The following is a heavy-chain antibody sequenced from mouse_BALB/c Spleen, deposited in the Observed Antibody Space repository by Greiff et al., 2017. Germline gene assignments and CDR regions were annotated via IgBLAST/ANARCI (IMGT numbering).Heavy chain of an antibody. CDR2: ISSGSSTI. J-gene: IGHJ4*01. CDR3: ARSLYASYAMDY. Sequence: DVMLVESGGGLVQPGGSRKLSCAASGFTFSSFGMHWVRQAPEKGLEWVAYISSGSSTIYYADTVKGRFTISRDNPKNTLFLQMTSLRSEDTAMYYCARSLYASYAMDYWGQGTSVTVSS. D-gene: IGHD2-3*01. V-gene: IGHV5-17*02. CDR1: GFTFSSFG.